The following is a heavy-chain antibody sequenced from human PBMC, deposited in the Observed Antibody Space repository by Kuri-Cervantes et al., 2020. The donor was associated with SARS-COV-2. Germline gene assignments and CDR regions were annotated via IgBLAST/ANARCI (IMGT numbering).Heavy chain of an antibody. V-gene: IGHV3-43D*03. Sequence: GESLKISCAASGFTFDDCAMHWVRQAPGKGLEWVSLISWDGGSTYYADSVKGRFTMSRDSSKNSLYLQMNSLRVEDTALYYCAKVFGVGSNIKYFDSWGQGTVVTVSS. D-gene: IGHD3-10*02. CDR2: ISWDGGST. CDR3: AKVFGVGSNIKYFDS. CDR1: GFTFDDCA. J-gene: IGHJ4*02.